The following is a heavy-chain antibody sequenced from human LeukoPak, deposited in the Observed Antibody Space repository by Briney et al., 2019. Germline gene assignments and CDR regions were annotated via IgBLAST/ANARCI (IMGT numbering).Heavy chain of an antibody. CDR3: ARGGYYGSGNDFRFDP. CDR1: GGSISSYY. Sequence: SETLSLTCTVSGGSISSYYWSWIRQPPGKGLEWIGYIYYSGSTNYKPSLKSRVTILVDTSKNQFSLKLSSVTAADTAVYYCARGGYYGSGNDFRFDPWGQGTLVTVSS. J-gene: IGHJ5*02. D-gene: IGHD3-10*01. CDR2: IYYSGST. V-gene: IGHV4-59*01.